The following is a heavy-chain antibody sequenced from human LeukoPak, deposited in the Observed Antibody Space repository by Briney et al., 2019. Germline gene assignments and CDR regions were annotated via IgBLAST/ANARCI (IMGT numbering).Heavy chain of an antibody. V-gene: IGHV3-9*01. CDR2: ISWNSGSI. CDR1: GFTFDDYA. D-gene: IGHD1-14*01. CDR3: ARDGGSGTRSSYFDY. Sequence: GGSLRLSCAASGFTFDDYAMHWVRQAPGKGLEWVSGISWNSGSIGYADSVKGRFTISRDNSKNTLYLQMDSLSAEDTAVYYCARDGGSGTRSSYFDYWGQGTLVTVSS. J-gene: IGHJ4*02.